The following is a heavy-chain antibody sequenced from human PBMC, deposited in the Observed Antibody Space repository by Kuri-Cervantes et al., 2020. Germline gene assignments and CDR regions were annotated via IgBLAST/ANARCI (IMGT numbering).Heavy chain of an antibody. CDR1: GFTFSSYA. CDR2: ISGSGGST. CDR3: ARVPFTGYYFDY. D-gene: IGHD2-8*02. J-gene: IGHJ4*02. V-gene: IGHV3-23*01. Sequence: GESLKISCAASGFTFSSYAMSWVRQAPGKGLEWVSAISGSGGSTYYADSVKGRFTISRDNSRNTLYLQMNSLRADDTAVYYCARVPFTGYYFDYWGQGTLVTVSS.